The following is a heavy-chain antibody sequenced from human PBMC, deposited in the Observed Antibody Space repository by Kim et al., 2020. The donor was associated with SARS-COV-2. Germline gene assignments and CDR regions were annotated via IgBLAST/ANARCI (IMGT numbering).Heavy chain of an antibody. V-gene: IGHV4-30-4*08. CDR2: IYYSGST. Sequence: SETLSLTCTVSGGSISSGDYYWSWIRQPPGKGLEWIGYIYYSGSTYYNPSLKSRVTISVDTSKNQFSLKLSSVTAADTAVYYCARFRQSVVPAAMYFDYCGQETLVTVSS. D-gene: IGHD2-2*01. J-gene: IGHJ4*02. CDR3: ARFRQSVVPAAMYFDY. CDR1: GGSISSGDYY.